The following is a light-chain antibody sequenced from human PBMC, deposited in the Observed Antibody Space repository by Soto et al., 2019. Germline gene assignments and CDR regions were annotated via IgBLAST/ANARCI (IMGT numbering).Light chain of an antibody. CDR2: AAS. CDR1: QGISSY. J-gene: IGKJ4*01. CDR3: QQYYSYPPIT. V-gene: IGKV1-8*01. Sequence: AIRMTQSPSSLSASTGDRVTITCRASQGISSYLAWYQQKPWKAPKLLIYAASTLQSGVPSRFSGSGSGTDFTLTISCLQSEDFATYYCQQYYSYPPITFGGGTKVEIK.